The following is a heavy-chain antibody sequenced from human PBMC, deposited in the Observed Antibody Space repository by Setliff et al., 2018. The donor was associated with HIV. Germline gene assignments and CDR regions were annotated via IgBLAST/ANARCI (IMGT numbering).Heavy chain of an antibody. CDR1: GASITGPSYS. CDR2: VNSSGTI. Sequence: SETLSLTCTVSGASITGPSYSWGWIRQPPGTGLEWIRSVNSSGTIYYNPSLKSRVSMSADMSKKYFFLRLNAVTAADTAVYYCARRRDFDYWGQGTLVTVSS. V-gene: IGHV4-39*02. CDR3: ARRRDFDY. J-gene: IGHJ4*02.